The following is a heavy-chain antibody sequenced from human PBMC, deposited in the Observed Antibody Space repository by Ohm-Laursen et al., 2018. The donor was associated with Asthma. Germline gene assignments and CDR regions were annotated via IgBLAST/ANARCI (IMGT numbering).Heavy chain of an antibody. V-gene: IGHV3-23*01. CDR2: IIGSGDRT. CDR3: AKDRSGWYKDY. D-gene: IGHD6-19*01. Sequence: SLRLSCTASGFTFSSYAMSWVRQAPGKGLEWVSSIIGSGDRTNYADSVKGRFTISRDNSKNTLYLQMSSLRAEDTAVCYCAKDRSGWYKDYWGQGTLVTVSS. J-gene: IGHJ4*02. CDR1: GFTFSSYA.